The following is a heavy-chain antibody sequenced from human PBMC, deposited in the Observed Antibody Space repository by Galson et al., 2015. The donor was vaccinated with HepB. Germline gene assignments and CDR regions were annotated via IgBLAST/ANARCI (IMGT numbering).Heavy chain of an antibody. CDR2: TYYRAKWYN. D-gene: IGHD6-13*01. V-gene: IGHV6-1*01. CDR3: ARVSGTIYYYGMDV. J-gene: IGHJ6*02. CDR1: GDSVSNNNAA. Sequence: CVISGDSVSNNNAAWYWIRQSPLRGLEWLGRTYYRAKWYNDYAESLRSRITINPDTSKNQFSLQLNSVTPEDTAVYYCARVSGTIYYYGMDVWGQGTTVSVSS.